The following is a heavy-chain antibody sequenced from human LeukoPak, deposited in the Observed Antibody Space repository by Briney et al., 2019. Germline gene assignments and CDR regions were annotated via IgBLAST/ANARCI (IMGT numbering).Heavy chain of an antibody. V-gene: IGHV4-59*08. CDR1: GGSISSYY. J-gene: IGHJ4*02. D-gene: IGHD3-22*01. CDR2: IYYSGST. CDR3: ARGGDSSGYYYPLFDY. Sequence: DPSETLSLTCTVSGGSISSYYWSWIRQPPGKGLEWIGYIYYSGSTNYNPSLKSRVTISVDTSKNQFPLKLSSVTAADTAVYYCARGGDSSGYYYPLFDYWGQGTLVTVSS.